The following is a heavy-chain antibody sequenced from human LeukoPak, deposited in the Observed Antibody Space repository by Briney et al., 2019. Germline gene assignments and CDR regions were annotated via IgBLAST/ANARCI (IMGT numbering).Heavy chain of an antibody. J-gene: IGHJ4*02. CDR1: GFTFSSYG. V-gene: IGHV3-7*01. D-gene: IGHD3-22*01. CDR3: ARADSSGYYYPNYFDY. Sequence: GGSLRLSCAASGFTFSSYGMSWVRQAPGKGLEWVANIKQDGSEKYYVDSVKGRFTISRDNAKNSLYLQMNSLRAEDTAVYYCARADSSGYYYPNYFDYWGQGTLVTVSS. CDR2: IKQDGSEK.